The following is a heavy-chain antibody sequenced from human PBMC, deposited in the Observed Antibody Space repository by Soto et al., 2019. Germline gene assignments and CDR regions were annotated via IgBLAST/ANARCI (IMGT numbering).Heavy chain of an antibody. V-gene: IGHV3-11*01. J-gene: IGHJ4*02. Sequence: QVQLVESGGGLVKPGGSLRLSCAASGFTFSDYYMSWIRKAPGKGLEWVSYISRSGSTIYYADSVKGRFTISRDNAKNSLYLQMNSLRAEDTAVYYCVRKPYSSSWSDYWGQGTLVTVSS. CDR2: ISRSGSTI. D-gene: IGHD6-13*01. CDR3: VRKPYSSSWSDY. CDR1: GFTFSDYY.